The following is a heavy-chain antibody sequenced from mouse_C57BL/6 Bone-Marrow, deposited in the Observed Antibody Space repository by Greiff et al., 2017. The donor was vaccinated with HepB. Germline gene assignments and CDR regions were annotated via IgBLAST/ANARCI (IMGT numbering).Heavy chain of an antibody. CDR3: TVAEYYFDY. Sequence: EVKVEESGGGLVQPGGSMKLSCVASGFTFSNYWMNWVRQSPEKGLEWVAQIRLKSDNYATHYAESVKGRFTISRDDSKSSVYLQMNNLRAEDTGIYYCTVAEYYFDYWGQGTTLTVSS. J-gene: IGHJ2*01. D-gene: IGHD1-1*01. CDR1: GFTFSNYW. CDR2: IRLKSDNYAT. V-gene: IGHV6-3*01.